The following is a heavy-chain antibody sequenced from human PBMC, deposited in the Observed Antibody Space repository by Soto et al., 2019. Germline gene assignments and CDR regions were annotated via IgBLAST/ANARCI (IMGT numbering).Heavy chain of an antibody. Sequence: SETLSLTCTVSGGSISSGGYYWSWIRQHPGKGLEWIGYIYYSGSTYYNPSLKSRVTISVDTSKNQFSLKLSSVTAADTAVYYCARLVAAAGNYYYYYYGMDVWGQGTTVTVSS. CDR3: ARLVAAAGNYYYYYYGMDV. V-gene: IGHV4-31*03. J-gene: IGHJ6*02. CDR1: GGSISSGGYY. D-gene: IGHD6-13*01. CDR2: IYYSGST.